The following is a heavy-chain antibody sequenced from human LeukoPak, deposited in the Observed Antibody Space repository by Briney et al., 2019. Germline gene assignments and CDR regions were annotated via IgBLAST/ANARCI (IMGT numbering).Heavy chain of an antibody. V-gene: IGHV3-21*01. Sequence: PGGSLRLSCAASGFTFSSYAMSWVRQAPGKGLEWVSSISGSSSYIYYADSVKGRFTISRDNAKNSLYLQMNSLRAEDTAVYYCARDASPYSSSFDAFDIWGQGTMVTVSS. D-gene: IGHD6-6*01. J-gene: IGHJ3*02. CDR2: ISGSSSYI. CDR3: ARDASPYSSSFDAFDI. CDR1: GFTFSSYA.